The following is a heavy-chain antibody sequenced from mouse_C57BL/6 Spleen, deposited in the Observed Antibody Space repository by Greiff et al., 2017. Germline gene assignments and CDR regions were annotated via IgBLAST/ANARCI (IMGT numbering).Heavy chain of an antibody. J-gene: IGHJ4*01. Sequence: EVQGVESGGGLVKPGGSLKLSCAASGFTFSSYAMSWVRQTTEKRLEWVATISDGGSYTYYPANVKGRFTSSRNNAKNNLYLQMSHLKSEDTAMYYWARGGIYYDNDEDAMDYWGQGTSVTVSS. V-gene: IGHV5-4*01. D-gene: IGHD2-4*01. CDR3: ARGGIYYDNDEDAMDY. CDR2: ISDGGSYT. CDR1: GFTFSSYA.